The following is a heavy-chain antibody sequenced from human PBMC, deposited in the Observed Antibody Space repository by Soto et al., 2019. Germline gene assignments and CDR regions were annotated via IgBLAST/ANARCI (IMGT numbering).Heavy chain of an antibody. J-gene: IGHJ6*02. CDR2: ISSSSSYT. V-gene: IGHV3-11*05. CDR1: GGSISSYY. Sequence: KPSETLSLTCTVSGGSISSYYWSWIRQAPGKGLEWVSYISSSSSYTNYADSVKGRFTISRDNAKNSLYLQMNSLRAEDTAVYYCARGDCSSTSCNTTDYGMDVWGQGTTVTVSS. CDR3: ARGDCSSTSCNTTDYGMDV. D-gene: IGHD2-2*01.